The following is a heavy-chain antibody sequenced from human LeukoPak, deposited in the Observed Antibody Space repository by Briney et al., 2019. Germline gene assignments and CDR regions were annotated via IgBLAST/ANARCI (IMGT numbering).Heavy chain of an antibody. CDR2: IRYDGSNK. CDR3: AKRSLLGGNFDY. J-gene: IGHJ4*02. Sequence: GGSLRLSCAASGFTFSSYGMHWVRQAPGKGLEWVAFIRYDGSNKYYADSMKGRFTISRDNSKNTLYLQMNSLRAEDTAVYYCAKRSLLGGNFDYWGQGTLVTVSS. D-gene: IGHD3-16*01. CDR1: GFTFSSYG. V-gene: IGHV3-30*02.